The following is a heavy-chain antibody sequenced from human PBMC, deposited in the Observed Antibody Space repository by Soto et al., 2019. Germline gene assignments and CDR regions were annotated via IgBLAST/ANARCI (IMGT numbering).Heavy chain of an antibody. CDR3: AKVILIGDHPRGYFDY. V-gene: IGHV3-23*01. CDR2: ISGGGDST. D-gene: IGHD7-27*01. CDR1: GFTFSNYA. J-gene: IGHJ4*02. Sequence: GGSLRLSCAASGFTFSNYAMAWVRQAPGKGLEWVSAISGGGDSTYYGDSVKGRFTISRDNSKNMLFLQMNSLRAEDTAVYYCAKVILIGDHPRGYFDYWGQGILVTVSS.